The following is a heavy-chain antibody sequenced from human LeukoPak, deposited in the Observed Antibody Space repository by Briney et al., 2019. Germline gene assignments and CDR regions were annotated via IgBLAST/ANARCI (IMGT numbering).Heavy chain of an antibody. CDR2: ISPNGNTV. CDR1: GFTFSSYE. Sequence: PGGALRLSCATSGFTFSSYEMHWFRQAPGRGLQWLASISPNGNTVNTVDAPRGRFDISRDNAKNSLHLHIDSLRGEDTAVYYCVRSWAPPSPIDGKDLDPWGPGTLVTVSS. V-gene: IGHV3-48*03. CDR3: VRSWAPPSPIDGKDLDP. J-gene: IGHJ5*02. D-gene: IGHD1-26*01.